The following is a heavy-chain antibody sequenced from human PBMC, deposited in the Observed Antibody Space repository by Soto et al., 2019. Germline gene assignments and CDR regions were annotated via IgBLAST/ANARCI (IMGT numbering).Heavy chain of an antibody. CDR1: GGTFSSYA. Sequence: SVKVSCKASGGTFSSYAISWVRQAPGQGLEWMGGIIPIFGTANYAQKFQGRVTITADESTSTAYMELSSLRSEDTAVYYCARDQLELPKVHRRNWFDPWGQGTLVTVSS. J-gene: IGHJ5*02. CDR3: ARDQLELPKVHRRNWFDP. CDR2: IIPIFGTA. D-gene: IGHD1-7*01. V-gene: IGHV1-69*13.